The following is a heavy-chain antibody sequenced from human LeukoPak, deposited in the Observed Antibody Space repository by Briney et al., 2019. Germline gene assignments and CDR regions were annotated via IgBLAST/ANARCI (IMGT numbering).Heavy chain of an antibody. D-gene: IGHD6-13*01. J-gene: IGHJ4*02. Sequence: SETLSLTCAVYGGSFSGYYWSWIRQPPGKGLERIGEINHSGSTNYNPSLKSRASIGVDKSNNQLSLRLTSVTAADTAIYYCARDLGSSTPRGYWGQGILVTVSS. V-gene: IGHV4-34*01. CDR2: INHSGST. CDR3: ARDLGSSTPRGY. CDR1: GGSFSGYY.